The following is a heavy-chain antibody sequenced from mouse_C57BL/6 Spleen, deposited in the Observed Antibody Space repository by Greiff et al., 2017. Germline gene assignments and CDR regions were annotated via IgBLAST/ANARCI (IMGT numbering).Heavy chain of an antibody. D-gene: IGHD1-1*01. CDR2: INPNNGGT. CDR3: VRGGLLRYPLYYFDY. V-gene: IGHV1-18*01. CDR1: GYTFTDYN. J-gene: IGHJ2*01. Sequence: EVQLQQSGPELVKPGASVKIPCKASGYTFTDYNMDWVKQSHGKSLEWIGDINPNNGGTIYNQKFKGKATLTVDKSSSTAYMELRSLTSEDTAVYYCVRGGLLRYPLYYFDYWGQGTTLTVSS.